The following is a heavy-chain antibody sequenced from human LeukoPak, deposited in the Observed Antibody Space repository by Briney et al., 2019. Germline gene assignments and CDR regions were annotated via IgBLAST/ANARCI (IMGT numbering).Heavy chain of an antibody. J-gene: IGHJ4*02. CDR2: ILSSGGNT. CDR3: AREHTSGYSLDYFDY. CDR1: GFHFRSYA. V-gene: IGHV3-23*01. D-gene: IGHD3-22*01. Sequence: GGSLRLSCAASGFHFRSYAMSWVRQAPGKGLQWVEAILSSGGNTFYADSVKGRFTISRDNSKNTLYLQMNSLIADDTAVYYCAREHTSGYSLDYFDYWGRGTLVTVSS.